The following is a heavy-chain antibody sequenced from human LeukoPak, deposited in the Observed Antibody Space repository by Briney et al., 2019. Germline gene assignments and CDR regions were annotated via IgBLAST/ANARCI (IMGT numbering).Heavy chain of an antibody. Sequence: PGGSLRLSCAASGFTFGSYPMNWVRQAPGKGLEWVSTISGDGGGTYYADSVKGRFTISRDNSKNTLYLQMNGLRAEDTAVYYCAKSQRENWFDPWGQGTLVTVSS. J-gene: IGHJ5*02. CDR3: AKSQRENWFDP. V-gene: IGHV3-23*01. CDR2: ISGDGGGT. CDR1: GFTFGSYP.